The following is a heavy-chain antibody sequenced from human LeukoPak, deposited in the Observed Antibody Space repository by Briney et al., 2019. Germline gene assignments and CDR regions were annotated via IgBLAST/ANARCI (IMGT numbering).Heavy chain of an antibody. CDR2: INPSGGST. CDR1: GYTFTSYG. D-gene: IGHD3-10*01. J-gene: IGHJ4*02. Sequence: ASVKVSCKASGYTFTSYGITWVRQAPGQGLEWMGIINPSGGSTSYAQKFQGRVTMTRDMSTSTVYMELSSLRSEDTAVYYCARSRRGPARFDYWGQGTLVTVSS. CDR3: ARSRRGPARFDY. V-gene: IGHV1-46*01.